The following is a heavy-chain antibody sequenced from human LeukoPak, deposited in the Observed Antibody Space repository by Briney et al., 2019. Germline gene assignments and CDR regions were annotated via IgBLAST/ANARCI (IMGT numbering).Heavy chain of an antibody. V-gene: IGHV1-18*04. CDR2: ISAYNGNT. CDR1: GYTSTSYG. D-gene: IGHD2-21*02. Sequence: ASVKVSCKASGYTSTSYGISWVRQAPGQGLEWMGWISAYNGNTNYAQKLQGRVTMTTDTSTSTAYMELRSLRSDDTAVYYCARGPYCGGDCYPGFDYWGQGTLVTVSS. CDR3: ARGPYCGGDCYPGFDY. J-gene: IGHJ4*02.